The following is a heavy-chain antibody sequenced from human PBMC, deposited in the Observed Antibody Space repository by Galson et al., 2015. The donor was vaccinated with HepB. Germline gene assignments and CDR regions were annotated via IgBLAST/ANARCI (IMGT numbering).Heavy chain of an antibody. CDR2: ISYDGTNK. Sequence: SLRLSCVASGFTFRSYALHWVRQAPGKGLEWVAVISYDGTNKYYPDSVKGRFTISRDNSKNTLYLQMSSLRAEDTAVYYCARDWASIAAATRWGYFQHWGQGTLVTVSS. CDR1: GFTFRSYA. D-gene: IGHD6-13*01. V-gene: IGHV3-30-3*01. CDR3: ARDWASIAAATRWGYFQH. J-gene: IGHJ1*01.